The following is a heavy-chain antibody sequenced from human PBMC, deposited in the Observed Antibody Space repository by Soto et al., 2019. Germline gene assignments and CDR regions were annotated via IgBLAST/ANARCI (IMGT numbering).Heavy chain of an antibody. J-gene: IGHJ6*03. CDR1: GFTFSSYA. Sequence: GGSLRLSCAASGFTFSSYAMHWVRQAPGKGLEWVAVISYDGSNKYYADSVKGRFTISRDNAKNTLYLQMNSLRAEDTAVYYCARPPTPGILYYYYDMDVWGKGTTVTVSS. D-gene: IGHD1-20*01. V-gene: IGHV3-30-3*01. CDR2: ISYDGSNK. CDR3: ARPPTPGILYYYYDMDV.